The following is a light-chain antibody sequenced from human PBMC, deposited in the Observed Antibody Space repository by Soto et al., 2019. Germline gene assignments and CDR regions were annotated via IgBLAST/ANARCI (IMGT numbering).Light chain of an antibody. CDR3: QQFNGYPIT. J-gene: IGKJ5*01. CDR2: AAS. V-gene: IGKV1-9*01. CDR1: QGISSY. Sequence: DIQLSQSPSFLSASVGDRVTITCRASQGISSYLAWYQQKTGKPPKLLIYAASTLQSGVPSRFSGSGSGTEFTLTISSLQPEDFSTYYCQQFNGYPITFGQGTRLDIK.